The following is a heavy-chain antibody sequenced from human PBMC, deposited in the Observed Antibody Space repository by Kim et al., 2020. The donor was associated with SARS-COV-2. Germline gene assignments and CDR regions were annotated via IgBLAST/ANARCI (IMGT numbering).Heavy chain of an antibody. CDR3: ARGKRRRAATTPGGVDY. CDR1: GGSISSSSYY. D-gene: IGHD2-15*01. Sequence: SETLSLTCTVSGGSISSSSYYWGWIRQPPGKGPEWIGSIYYSGSTYYNPSLKSRVTISVDTSKNQFSLKLSSVTAADTAVYYCARGKRRRAATTPGGVDYWGQGTLVTVSS. V-gene: IGHV4-39*01. CDR2: IYYSGST. J-gene: IGHJ4*02.